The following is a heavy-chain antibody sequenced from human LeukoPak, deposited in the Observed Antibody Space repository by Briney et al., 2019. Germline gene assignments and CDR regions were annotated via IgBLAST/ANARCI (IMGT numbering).Heavy chain of an antibody. CDR2: IYYSGST. J-gene: IGHJ4*02. Sequence: SETLSLTCTVSGGSIGSYYWSWIRQPPGKGLEWIGYIYYSGSTNYNPSLKSRVTISVDTSKNQFSLKLSSVTAADTAVYYCAREGSSWEHSSGSLHGYYFDYWGQGTLVTVSS. CDR1: GGSIGSYY. D-gene: IGHD3-22*01. V-gene: IGHV4-59*01. CDR3: AREGSSWEHSSGSLHGYYFDY.